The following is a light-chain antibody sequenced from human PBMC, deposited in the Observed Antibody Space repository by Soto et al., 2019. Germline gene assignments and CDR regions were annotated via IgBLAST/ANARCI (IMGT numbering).Light chain of an antibody. CDR1: QAIRYE. Sequence: LFAYVGDRVVITCRASQAIRYELGWYQQKRGKAIKLYIYATSSLHSGVPSRFSGSGSGTDFTLTISRRQPDDFAAYYFQQSDSTTAGTFGQGTKVDI. CDR3: QQSDSTTAGT. CDR2: ATS. J-gene: IGKJ1*01. V-gene: IGKV1-39*01.